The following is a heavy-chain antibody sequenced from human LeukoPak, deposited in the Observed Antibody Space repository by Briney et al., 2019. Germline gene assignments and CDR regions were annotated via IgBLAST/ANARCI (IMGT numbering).Heavy chain of an antibody. D-gene: IGHD6-13*01. J-gene: IGHJ3*02. CDR2: INHSGST. Sequence: SETLSLTCAVYGGSFSGYYWSWIRQPPGKGLEWIGEINHSGSTNYNPSLKSRVTISVDTSKNQFSLKLSSVTAADTAVYYCAREVGIAAAGSWIDAFDIWGQGTMVTVSS. CDR1: GGSFSGYY. CDR3: AREVGIAAAGSWIDAFDI. V-gene: IGHV4-34*01.